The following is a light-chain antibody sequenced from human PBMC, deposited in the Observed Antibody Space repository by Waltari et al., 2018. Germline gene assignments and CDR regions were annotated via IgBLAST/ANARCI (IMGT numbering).Light chain of an antibody. Sequence: EIVMTQFPATLSVSPGERATLSCRASQSVRSNLAWYQQKPGQAPRPLIYAASTRATGIPASFSGSGAGTEFTLTISSLQSEDFAVYYCQQYNNWALTFGGGTKVEIK. CDR3: QQYNNWALT. CDR1: QSVRSN. CDR2: AAS. V-gene: IGKV3-15*01. J-gene: IGKJ4*01.